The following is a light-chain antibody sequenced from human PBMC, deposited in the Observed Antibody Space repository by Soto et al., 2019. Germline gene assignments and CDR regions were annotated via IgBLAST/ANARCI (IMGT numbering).Light chain of an antibody. CDR3: QQYKNGWT. J-gene: IGKJ1*01. Sequence: EIGMTQSPATLSVSRGERATLSCRASQSVSSNLAWYQQKPGQAPRLLIYGASTRATGIPAKFSGGGSGTEFTLTISSLQSEDFAIYYCQQYKNGWTFGQGTKVDI. CDR2: GAS. V-gene: IGKV3-15*01. CDR1: QSVSSN.